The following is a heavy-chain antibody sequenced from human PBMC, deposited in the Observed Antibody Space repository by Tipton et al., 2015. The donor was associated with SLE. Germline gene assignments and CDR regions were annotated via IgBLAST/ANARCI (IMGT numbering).Heavy chain of an antibody. CDR1: RFASRNHD. CDR3: ARYIVVVRYFDY. V-gene: IGHV4-34*01. D-gene: IGHD2-21*01. CDR2: INHSGST. Sequence: LRLSCAASRFASRNHDMNWVRQAPGKGLEWIGEINHSGSTNYNPSLKSRVTISVDTSKNQFSLKLSSVTAADTAVYYCARYIVVVRYFDYWGQGTLVTVSS. J-gene: IGHJ4*02.